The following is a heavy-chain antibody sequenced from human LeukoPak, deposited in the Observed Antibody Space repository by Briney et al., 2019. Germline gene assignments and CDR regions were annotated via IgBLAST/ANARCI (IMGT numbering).Heavy chain of an antibody. J-gene: IGHJ4*02. V-gene: IGHV3-9*01. CDR1: GFIFDDYV. CDR3: GRGFSIVPAGIPDY. CDR2: ISWTGATL. D-gene: IGHD2-2*02. Sequence: GGSLRLSCAASGFIFDDYVMHWVRQAPGKCLEWVSGISWTGATLGYADSVKGRFTISRDNAKNSLYLQMNSLRAEDTAVYYCGRGFSIVPAGIPDYWGLGTLVTVSS.